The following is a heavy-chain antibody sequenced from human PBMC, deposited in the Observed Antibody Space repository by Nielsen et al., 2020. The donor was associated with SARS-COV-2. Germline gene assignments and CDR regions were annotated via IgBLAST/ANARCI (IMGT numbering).Heavy chain of an antibody. J-gene: IGHJ4*02. CDR1: GFTFSSYG. V-gene: IGHV3-30*18. Sequence: GESLKISCAASGFTFSSYGMHWVRQAPGKGLEWVAVISYDGSNKYYADSVKGRFTISRDNSKNTLYLQMNSLRAEDTAVYYCAKVALGPDYWGQGTLVTVSS. CDR2: ISYDGSNK. CDR3: AKVALGPDY.